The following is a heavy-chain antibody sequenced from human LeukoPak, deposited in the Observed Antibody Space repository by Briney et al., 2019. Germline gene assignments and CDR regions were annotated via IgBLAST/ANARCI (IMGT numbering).Heavy chain of an antibody. Sequence: ASVKVSCKASGGTFSSYAISWVRQAPGQGLEWMGGIIPIFGTANYAQKFQDRVTITADESTSTAYMELSSLRSEDTAVYYCAREACSSTRCYDLAFDIWGQGTMVTVSS. J-gene: IGHJ3*02. D-gene: IGHD2-2*01. CDR3: AREACSSTRCYDLAFDI. CDR2: IIPIFGTA. V-gene: IGHV1-69*13. CDR1: GGTFSSYA.